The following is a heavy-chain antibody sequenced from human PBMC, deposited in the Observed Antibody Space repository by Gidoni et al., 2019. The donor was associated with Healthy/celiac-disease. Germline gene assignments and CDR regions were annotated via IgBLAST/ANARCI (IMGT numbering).Heavy chain of an antibody. J-gene: IGHJ6*02. V-gene: IGHV3-48*02. CDR3: ARDLPPLGFRPGRGGMDV. CDR2: ISSSSSTI. Sequence: EVQLVESGGGLVQPGGSLRLSCAASGFTFSSYSMNWVRQAPGKGLEWVSYISSSSSTIYYADSVKGRFTISRDNAKNSLYLQMNSLRDEDTAVYYCARDLPPLGFRPGRGGMDVWGQGTTVTVSS. CDR1: GFTFSSYS. D-gene: IGHD3-10*01.